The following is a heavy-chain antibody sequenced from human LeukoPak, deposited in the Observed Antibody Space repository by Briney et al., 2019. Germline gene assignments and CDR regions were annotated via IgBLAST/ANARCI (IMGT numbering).Heavy chain of an antibody. CDR1: GFTFSSYE. J-gene: IGHJ4*02. V-gene: IGHV3-48*03. CDR2: ISSSGSTI. D-gene: IGHD4-17*01. Sequence: GGSLRLSCAASGFTFSSYEMNWVRQAPGKGLEWVSYISSSGSTIYYADSVKGRFTISRDNSKNTLYLQMNSLRAEDTAVYYCARDRGLRASHFDYWGQGTLVTVSS. CDR3: ARDRGLRASHFDY.